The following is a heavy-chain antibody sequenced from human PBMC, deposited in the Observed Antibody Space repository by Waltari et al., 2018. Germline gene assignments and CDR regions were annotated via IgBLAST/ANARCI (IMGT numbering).Heavy chain of an antibody. J-gene: IGHJ4*02. CDR3: ARDAGRGYRGYEGDY. D-gene: IGHD5-12*01. CDR1: GGTISSYA. CDR2: IIPYRGIT. Sequence: QVQLVQSGAEVKKPGSSVKVSCKASGGTISSYAISWVRQAPGQGLEWVGGIIPYRGITNNAQKFQGRVTITADKSTNTAYMDLRSLRSEDTAMYYCARDAGRGYRGYEGDYWGQGTLVTVSS. V-gene: IGHV1-69*10.